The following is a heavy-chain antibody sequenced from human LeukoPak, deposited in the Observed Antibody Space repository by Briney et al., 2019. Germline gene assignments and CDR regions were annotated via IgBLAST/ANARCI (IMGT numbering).Heavy chain of an antibody. CDR3: ARTYYYDRTPDY. Sequence: ASVKVSCKASGYTFTSYGITWVRQAPRQGLEWMGWITGYNGNPNYAQKLQARVTMTTDTSTSTAYMELRSLRSDDTAVYYCARTYYYDRTPDYWGQGTLVTVSS. D-gene: IGHD3-22*01. J-gene: IGHJ4*02. CDR1: GYTFTSYG. CDR2: ITGYNGNP. V-gene: IGHV1-18*01.